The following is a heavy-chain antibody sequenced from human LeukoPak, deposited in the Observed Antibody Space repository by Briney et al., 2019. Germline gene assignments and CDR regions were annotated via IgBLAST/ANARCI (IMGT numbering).Heavy chain of an antibody. Sequence: GGSLRLSCAASGFTFDDFGMSWVRHAPGKGLEWVSGINWDGMSTAYADSVKGRFTISRDNAKNSLYLQMNSLRAEDMALYYCARSWGYYYYMDVWGKGTTVTVSS. J-gene: IGHJ6*03. V-gene: IGHV3-20*04. CDR3: ARSWGYYYYMDV. D-gene: IGHD3-16*01. CDR2: INWDGMST. CDR1: GFTFDDFG.